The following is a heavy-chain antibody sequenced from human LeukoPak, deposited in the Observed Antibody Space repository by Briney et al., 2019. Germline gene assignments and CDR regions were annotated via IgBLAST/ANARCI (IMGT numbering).Heavy chain of an antibody. CDR1: GGTFSSYA. J-gene: IGHJ4*02. D-gene: IGHD3-22*01. CDR3: ARHPPPYYYASSGYYYFDY. V-gene: IGHV1-69*13. Sequence: ASVKVSCKASGGTFSSYAISWVRQAPGQGLEWMGGIIPIFGTANYAQKFQGRVTITADESTSTAYMELSSLRSEDTAVYYCARHPPPYYYASSGYYYFDYWGQGTLVNVSS. CDR2: IIPIFGTA.